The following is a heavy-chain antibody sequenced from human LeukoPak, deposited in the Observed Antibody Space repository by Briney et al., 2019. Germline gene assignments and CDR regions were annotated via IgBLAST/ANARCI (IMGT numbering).Heavy chain of an antibody. J-gene: IGHJ5*02. V-gene: IGHV4-59*01. CDR2: IYYSGST. D-gene: IGHD3-9*01. CDR1: GGSISSYY. Sequence: KPSETLSLTCTVSGGSISSYYWSWIRQPPGKGLEWIGYIYYSGSTNYNPSLKSRVTISVDTSKNQFSLKLSSVTAADTAVYYCAREGLTGYYNWFDPWGQGTLVTVSS. CDR3: AREGLTGYYNWFDP.